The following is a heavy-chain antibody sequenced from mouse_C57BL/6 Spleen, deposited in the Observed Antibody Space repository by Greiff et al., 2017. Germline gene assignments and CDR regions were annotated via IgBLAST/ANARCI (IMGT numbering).Heavy chain of an antibody. D-gene: IGHD2-2*01. CDR3: TRDYGYDWYAMDY. CDR1: GFTFSSYA. Sequence: EVKVVESGEGLVKPGGSLKLSCAASGFTFSSYAMSWVRQTPEKRLEWVAYISSGGDYIYYADTVKGRFTISRDNARNTLYLQMSSLKSEDTAMYYCTRDYGYDWYAMDYWGQGTSVTVSS. J-gene: IGHJ4*01. CDR2: ISSGGDYI. V-gene: IGHV5-9-1*02.